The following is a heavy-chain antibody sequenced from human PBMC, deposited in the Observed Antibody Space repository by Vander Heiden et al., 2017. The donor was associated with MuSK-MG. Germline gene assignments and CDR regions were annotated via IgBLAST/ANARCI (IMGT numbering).Heavy chain of an antibody. Sequence: QVQLVESGGGVVQPGTSLRLSCAAPGITLSTSVMHWVRQAPGEGLEWVAGISTDGMRQHYADSVKGRFTISKDNSRNTVYLEMNSLREEDTAVFFCAKEVGSSGRAGFFGSWGQGTLVTVSS. CDR3: AKEVGSSGRAGFFGS. CDR2: ISTDGMRQ. CDR1: GITLSTSV. V-gene: IGHV3-30*04. D-gene: IGHD6-19*01. J-gene: IGHJ4*02.